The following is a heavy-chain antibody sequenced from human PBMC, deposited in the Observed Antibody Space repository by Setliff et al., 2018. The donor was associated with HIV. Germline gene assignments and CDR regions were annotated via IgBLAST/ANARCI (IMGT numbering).Heavy chain of an antibody. CDR1: GYAFSTYD. V-gene: IGHV1-8*02. J-gene: IGHJ3*02. CDR3: AIRREVVAAATTRRGLDI. D-gene: IGHD2-15*01. Sequence: ASVKVSCKASGYAFSTYDINWVRQATGRGLEWMGWMNPNSGNTGYAQQFQGRITMTRNSSISTAYMDLSSLRSEDTAVHYCAIRREVVAAATTRRGLDIWGQGTMVTVSS. CDR2: MNPNSGNT.